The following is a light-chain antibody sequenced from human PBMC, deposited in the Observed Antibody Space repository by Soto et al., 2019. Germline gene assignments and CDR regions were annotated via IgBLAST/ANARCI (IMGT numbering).Light chain of an antibody. CDR3: AAWDDSLSGLYV. V-gene: IGLV1-47*01. CDR1: SSNIGSNY. J-gene: IGLJ1*01. CDR2: RNN. Sequence: QSALTQPPSASGTPGQRVTISCSGSSSNIGSNYVYWYQQLPGTAPKLLIYRNNQRPSGVPDRFSGSKSGTSASLAISGRRSEDEADYYCAAWDDSLSGLYVFGTGTKVTVL.